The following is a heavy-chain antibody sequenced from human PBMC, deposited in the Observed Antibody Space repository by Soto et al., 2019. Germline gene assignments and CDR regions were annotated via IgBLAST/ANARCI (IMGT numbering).Heavy chain of an antibody. V-gene: IGHV1-69*01. CDR1: GGTFSSYA. D-gene: IGHD5-18*01. J-gene: IGHJ4*02. Sequence: QVQLVQSGAEVKKPGSSVKVSCKASGGTFSSYAISWVRQAPGQGLEWMGGIIPIFGTANYAQKFQGRVTITADESTSTAYMELSSLRSEDTAVYYCVRGPARYSYGSEYYFDYWGQGTLVTVSS. CDR3: VRGPARYSYGSEYYFDY. CDR2: IIPIFGTA.